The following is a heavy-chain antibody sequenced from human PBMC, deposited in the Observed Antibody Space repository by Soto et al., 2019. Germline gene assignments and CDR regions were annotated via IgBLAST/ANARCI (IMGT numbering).Heavy chain of an antibody. V-gene: IGHV2-5*02. J-gene: IGHJ6*02. CDR3: AHSRAGYGSGSYYKRYYGMDG. CDR1: GFSLSTSGVG. Sequence: SGPTLVNPTQTLTLTCTFSGFSLSTSGVGVGWIRQPPGKALEWLALIYWDDDKRYSPSLKSRLTITKDTSKNQVVLTMTNMDPVDTATYYCAHSRAGYGSGSYYKRYYGMDGWGQGTTVTVSS. CDR2: IYWDDDK. D-gene: IGHD3-10*01.